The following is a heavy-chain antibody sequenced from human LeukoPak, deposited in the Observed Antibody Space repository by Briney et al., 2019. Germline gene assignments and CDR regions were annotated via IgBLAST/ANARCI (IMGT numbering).Heavy chain of an antibody. V-gene: IGHV3-7*01. CDR3: ARESVIHSGSGRDDAFDI. CDR1: GFTFSSHY. J-gene: IGHJ3*02. Sequence: PGGSLRLSCAASGFTFSSHYMSWVRQAPGKGLEWVANVNQDGGVSYYVDSVRGRFTISRDNAKNSLYLQMNSLRAEDTAVYYCARESVIHSGSGRDDAFDIWGQGTMVTVSS. CDR2: VNQDGGVS. D-gene: IGHD2-21*01.